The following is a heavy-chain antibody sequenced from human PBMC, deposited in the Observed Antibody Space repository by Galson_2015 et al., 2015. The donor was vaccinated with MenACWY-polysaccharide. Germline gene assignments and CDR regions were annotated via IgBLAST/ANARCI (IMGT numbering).Heavy chain of an antibody. CDR2: ISDSGGRT. CDR1: GFTFSTYP. Sequence: SLRLSCAASGFTFSTYPMSWARQAPGKGLEWVSRISDSGGRTFYADSVKGRFTISRDNSKNMLYLQMNSLRADDAAVYYCASEDAYYYGMDVWGQGTTVTVSS. V-gene: IGHV3-23*01. J-gene: IGHJ6*02. CDR3: ASEDAYYYGMDV.